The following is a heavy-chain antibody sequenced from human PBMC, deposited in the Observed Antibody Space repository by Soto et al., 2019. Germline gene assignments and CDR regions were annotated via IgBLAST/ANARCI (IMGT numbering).Heavy chain of an antibody. CDR2: IIPIFGTA. D-gene: IGHD3-10*01. CDR1: GGTFSSYA. V-gene: IGHV1-69*13. CDR3: ARAWFGELSGYYYYGMDV. J-gene: IGHJ6*02. Sequence: GASVKVSCKASGGTFSSYAISWVRQAPGQGLEWMGGIIPIFGTANYAQKFQGRVTITADESTSTAYMELSSLRSEDTAVYYCARAWFGELSGYYYYGMDVWGQGTTVTVSS.